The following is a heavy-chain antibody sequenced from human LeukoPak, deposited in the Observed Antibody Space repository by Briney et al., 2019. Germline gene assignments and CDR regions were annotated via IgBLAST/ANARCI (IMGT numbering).Heavy chain of an antibody. V-gene: IGHV4-4*09. D-gene: IGHD3-16*01. J-gene: IGHJ4*02. CDR2: IHTSGST. CDR3: TRRRGGWGEGEFDF. Sequence: SETLSLTCTVSGGSISGVYWNWIRQPPRKGLEWVGYIHTSGSTSFNPSLKSRLSFSIDPSKNQLSLRLSSVTATDTAVYYCTRRRGGWGEGEFDFWGQGIPVTVST. CDR1: GGSISGVY.